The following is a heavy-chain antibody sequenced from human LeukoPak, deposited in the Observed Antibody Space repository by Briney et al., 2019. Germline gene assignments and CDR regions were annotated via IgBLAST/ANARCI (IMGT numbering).Heavy chain of an antibody. V-gene: IGHV1-69*13. Sequence: ASVKVSCKASGGTFSSYAISWVRQAPGQGLEWMGGIIPIFGTANYAQKFQGRVTITADESTSTAYMELSSLRSEDTAVYYCASITGPDAFDIWGQGTMVTVSS. CDR1: GGTFSSYA. D-gene: IGHD3-10*01. CDR2: IIPIFGTA. J-gene: IGHJ3*02. CDR3: ASITGPDAFDI.